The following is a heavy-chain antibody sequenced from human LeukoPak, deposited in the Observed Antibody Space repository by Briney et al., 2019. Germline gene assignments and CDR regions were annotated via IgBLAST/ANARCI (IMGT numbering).Heavy chain of an antibody. CDR2: ITSSGGTI. CDR1: GFTFSDYY. Sequence: CAXSGFTFSDYYMSWIRKAPGKGLEWLAYITSSGGTIFYADSVEGRFTLSRDNAKNSVYLQMDSLRVGDTAVYYCAREKLYGDPEWTVDYWGQGTLVTVSS. V-gene: IGHV3-11*01. CDR3: AREKLYGDPEWTVDY. J-gene: IGHJ4*02. D-gene: IGHD4-17*01.